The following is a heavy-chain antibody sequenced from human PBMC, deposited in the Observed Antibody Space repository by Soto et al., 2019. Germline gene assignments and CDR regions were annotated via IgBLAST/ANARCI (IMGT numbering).Heavy chain of an antibody. CDR1: GGTFSSYA. J-gene: IGHJ4*02. CDR3: ARDLDSGSYYPQGFFDY. Sequence: ASVKVSCKASGGTFSSYAISWVRQAPGQGLEWMGGIIPIFGTANYAQKFQGRVTITADESTSTAYMELSSLRSEDTAVYYCARDLDSGSYYPQGFFDYWGQGTLVTVSS. CDR2: IIPIFGTA. V-gene: IGHV1-69*13. D-gene: IGHD1-26*01.